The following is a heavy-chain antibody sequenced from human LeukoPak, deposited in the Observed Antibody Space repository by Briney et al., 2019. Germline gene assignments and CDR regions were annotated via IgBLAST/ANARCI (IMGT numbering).Heavy chain of an antibody. V-gene: IGHV3-23*01. J-gene: IGHJ4*02. Sequence: GGSLRLSCAASGFTFTNLAMIWVRQSPGKGLEWVSATDGSGGSTYYADSVKGRFTISRDNSKNTLYLQMNSLRAEDTAVYYCAKDPIYSGYPDYWGQGTLVTVSS. CDR3: AKDPIYSGYPDY. D-gene: IGHD5-12*01. CDR2: TDGSGGST. CDR1: GFTFTNLA.